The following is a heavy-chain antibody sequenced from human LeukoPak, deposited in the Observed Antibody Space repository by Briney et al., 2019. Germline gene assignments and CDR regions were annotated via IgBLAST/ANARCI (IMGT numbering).Heavy chain of an antibody. D-gene: IGHD3-16*01. CDR2: IRSKAYGGTT. V-gene: IGHV3-49*04. CDR3: ARALRIDY. CDR1: GFTFGDYV. Sequence: GGSLRLSCTATGFTFGDYVMSWVRQAPGKGLEWVGFIRSKAYGGTTEFAASVKGRFTISRDDSKSIAYLQMNSLKTEDTAVYNCARALRIDYWGHGTLVTVSS. J-gene: IGHJ4*01.